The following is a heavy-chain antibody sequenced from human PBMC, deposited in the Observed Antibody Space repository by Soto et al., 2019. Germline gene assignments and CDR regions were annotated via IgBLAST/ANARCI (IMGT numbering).Heavy chain of an antibody. D-gene: IGHD1-26*01. J-gene: IGHJ4*02. CDR1: GFTFSTYG. CDR2: IWYDGTNK. V-gene: IGHV3-30*02. CDR3: VKGGWELLTFDY. Sequence: GGSLRLSCAASGFTFSTYGMHWVRQVPGKGLEWVAVIWYDGTNKYYADSVKGRFTISRDNSKNTLYLQMSSLRAEDTAVYYCVKGGWELLTFDYWGQGTLVTVSS.